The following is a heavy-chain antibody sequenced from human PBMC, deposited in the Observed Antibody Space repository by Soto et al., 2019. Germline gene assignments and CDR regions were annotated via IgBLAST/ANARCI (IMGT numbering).Heavy chain of an antibody. CDR2: ISSSGRTT. CDR1: GFTFSSYG. D-gene: IGHD2-21*01. CDR3: ARDRDELVGIFPYYYGMDV. V-gene: IGHV3-48*04. Sequence: GGSLRLSCAASGFTFSSYGMHWVRQAPGKGLEWVSYISSSGRTTYYADSVKGRFTISRDNAKNSLSLQMNSLRADDTAVYYCARDRDELVGIFPYYYGMDVWGQGTTVTVSS. J-gene: IGHJ6*02.